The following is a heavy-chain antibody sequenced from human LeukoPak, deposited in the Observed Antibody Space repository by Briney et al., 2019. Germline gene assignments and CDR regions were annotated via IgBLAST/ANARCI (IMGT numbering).Heavy chain of an antibody. D-gene: IGHD5-24*01. Sequence: GGSLRLSCAASGFTFNSYWMSWVRQAPGKGLEWVANIKEDGREKYYMDSVKGRFTIFRDNAKNSLYLQMNSLRAEDTALYYCAKDIGSGMATSYFDYWGQGTLVTVSS. CDR1: GFTFNSYW. V-gene: IGHV3-7*03. CDR3: AKDIGSGMATSYFDY. J-gene: IGHJ4*02. CDR2: IKEDGREK.